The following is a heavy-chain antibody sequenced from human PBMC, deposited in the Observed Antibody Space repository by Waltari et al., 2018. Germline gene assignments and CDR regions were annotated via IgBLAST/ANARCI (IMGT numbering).Heavy chain of an antibody. J-gene: IGHJ4*02. CDR1: GGSISSHY. CDR3: ASAMVRYCHFEY. CDR2: SYYSGST. D-gene: IGHD3-10*01. Sequence: QVQLQESGPGLVKPSETLSLTCTVSGGSISSHYWSWIRQPPGKGLEWIGYSYYSGSTTYNPPLKSRFTISAATSQNQFSLKLSSVTAADTAVYYCASAMVRYCHFEYWGQGTLVTVSS. V-gene: IGHV4-59*11.